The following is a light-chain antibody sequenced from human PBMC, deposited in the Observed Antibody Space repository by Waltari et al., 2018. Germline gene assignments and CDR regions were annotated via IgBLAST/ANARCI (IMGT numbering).Light chain of an antibody. CDR2: GAS. CDR1: QSIRNF. V-gene: IGKV1-39*01. CDR3: QQTYSPPPYT. Sequence: DIQMTQSPSSLYAFVGDRVTITCRASQSIRNFLSWYQQKSGKAPELLIFGASTLQDGAPSRFRGSGSGTDFTLTISGLQPEDFGTYYCQQTYSPPPYTFGQGTKLEIK. J-gene: IGKJ2*01.